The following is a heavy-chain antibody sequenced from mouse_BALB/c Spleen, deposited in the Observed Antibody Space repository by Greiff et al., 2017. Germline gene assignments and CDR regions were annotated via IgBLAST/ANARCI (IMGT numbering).Heavy chain of an antibody. CDR2: IRLKSNNYAT. D-gene: IGHD2-1*01. CDR3: TRIYYGNYDAMDY. CDR1: GFTFSNYW. J-gene: IGHJ4*01. V-gene: IGHV6-6*02. Sequence: DVKLQESGGGLVQPGGSMKLSCVASGFTFSNYWMNWVRQSPEKGLEWVAEIRLKSNNYATHYAESVKGRFTISRDDSKSSVYLQMNNLRAEDTGIYYCTRIYYGNYDAMDYWGQGTSVTVSS.